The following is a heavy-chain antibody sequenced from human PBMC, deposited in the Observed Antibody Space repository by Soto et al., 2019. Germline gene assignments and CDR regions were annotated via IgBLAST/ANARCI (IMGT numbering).Heavy chain of an antibody. D-gene: IGHD2-2*01. J-gene: IGHJ6*02. Sequence: QVQLQQWGAGLLKPSETLSLTCAVYGGSFSGYYWSWIRQPPGKGLEWIGEINHSGSTNYNPSLKSRVTISVDTSKNQFSLKLSSVTAADTAVYYCARLRYQLPYYYGMDVWGQGTTVTVSS. CDR3: ARLRYQLPYYYGMDV. CDR1: GGSFSGYY. CDR2: INHSGST. V-gene: IGHV4-34*01.